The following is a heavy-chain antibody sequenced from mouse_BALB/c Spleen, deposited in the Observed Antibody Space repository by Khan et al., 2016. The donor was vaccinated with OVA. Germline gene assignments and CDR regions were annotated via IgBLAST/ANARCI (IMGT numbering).Heavy chain of an antibody. J-gene: IGHJ3*01. CDR3: ARGGYSVFAY. Sequence: QVQLQQSGPELVKPGASLKVSCKASGYTFTDYIIGWVKQSTRQGLEWIGDIFPGSDTPYYNEKFKDKATLTADKSSNTAYMQLSSLTSEDSAVYVCARGGYSVFAYRGQGTLVTVST. V-gene: IGHV1-77*01. CDR1: GYTFTDYI. CDR2: IFPGSDTP.